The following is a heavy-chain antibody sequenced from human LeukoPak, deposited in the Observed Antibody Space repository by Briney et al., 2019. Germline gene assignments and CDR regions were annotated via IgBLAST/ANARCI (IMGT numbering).Heavy chain of an antibody. D-gene: IGHD3-22*01. CDR2: ISYDGSNK. CDR3: AKESAYYYDSSGYYSY. Sequence: PGGSLGLSCAASGFTFSSYGMHWVRQAPGKGLEWVAVISYDGSNKYYADSVKGRFTISRDNSKNTLYLQMNSLRAEDTAVYYCAKESAYYYDSSGYYSYWGQGTLVTVSS. V-gene: IGHV3-30*18. J-gene: IGHJ4*02. CDR1: GFTFSSYG.